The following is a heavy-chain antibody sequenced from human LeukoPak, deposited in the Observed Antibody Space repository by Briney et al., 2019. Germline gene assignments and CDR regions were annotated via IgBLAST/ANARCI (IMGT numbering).Heavy chain of an antibody. CDR3: ARSNSPAYFFDY. V-gene: IGHV3-53*01. CDR2: IYSGGST. CDR1: GFTVSSNY. D-gene: IGHD4-11*01. Sequence: GGSLRLSCAASGFTVSSNYMSWVRQAPGKGLEWVSVIYSGGSTYYADSVKGRFTISRDNSKNTLYLQMNSLRAEDTAVYYWARSNSPAYFFDYWGRGTLVPVSS. J-gene: IGHJ4*02.